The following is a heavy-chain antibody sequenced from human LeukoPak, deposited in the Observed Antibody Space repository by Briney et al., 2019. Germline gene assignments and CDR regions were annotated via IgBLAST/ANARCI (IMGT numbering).Heavy chain of an antibody. CDR3: ARHHYGSGSYFEDWFDP. Sequence: PSETLSLTCTVSGGSISSSSYYWGWIRQPPGKGLEWIGRIYYSGSTYYNPSLKSRVTISVDTSKNQFSLKLSSVTAADTAVYYCARHHYGSGSYFEDWFDPWGQGTLVTVSS. D-gene: IGHD3-10*01. CDR2: IYYSGST. J-gene: IGHJ5*02. V-gene: IGHV4-39*01. CDR1: GGSISSSSYY.